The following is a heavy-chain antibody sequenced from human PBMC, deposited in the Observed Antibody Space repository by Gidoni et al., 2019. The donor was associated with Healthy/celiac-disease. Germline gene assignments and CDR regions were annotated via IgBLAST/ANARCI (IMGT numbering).Heavy chain of an antibody. V-gene: IGHV4-4*07. CDR2: IYTSGST. CDR1: GGSISSYY. J-gene: IGHJ5*02. D-gene: IGHD2-15*01. CDR3: ARGGYCSGGSCYRPRAGFDP. Sequence: QVQLQESGPGLVKPSETLSLTCTVSGGSISSYYWSWIRQPAGKGLEWIGRIYTSGSTNYNPSLKSRVTMSVDTSKNQFSLKLSSVTAADTAVYYCARGGYCSGGSCYRPRAGFDPWGQGTLVTVSS.